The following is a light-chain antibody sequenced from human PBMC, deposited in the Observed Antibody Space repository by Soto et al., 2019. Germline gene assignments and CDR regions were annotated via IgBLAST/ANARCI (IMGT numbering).Light chain of an antibody. CDR3: QQYNKWPLFT. Sequence: EVVMTQSPATLSVSPGERATLSCRASQSVSSNLAWYQLRPGQAPRLLIYGASTRATGIPASFSGSGSGTEFTLIISSMQSEDFALYYCQQYNKWPLFTRGPGTSVDIK. J-gene: IGKJ3*01. CDR1: QSVSSN. V-gene: IGKV3-15*01. CDR2: GAS.